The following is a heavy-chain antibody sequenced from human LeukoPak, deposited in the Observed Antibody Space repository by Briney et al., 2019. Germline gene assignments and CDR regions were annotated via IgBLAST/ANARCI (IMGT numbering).Heavy chain of an antibody. V-gene: IGHV3-7*01. CDR1: GFTFSTSW. Sequence: GGSLRLSCAASGFTFSTSWRDWVRQAPGKGLEWVANIKQDGSETYYVDSAKGRFTISRDNARNSLYLQMDSLRVDDTAIYYCAKSLDYWGQGTLVTVSS. CDR2: IKQDGSET. CDR3: AKSLDY. J-gene: IGHJ4*02.